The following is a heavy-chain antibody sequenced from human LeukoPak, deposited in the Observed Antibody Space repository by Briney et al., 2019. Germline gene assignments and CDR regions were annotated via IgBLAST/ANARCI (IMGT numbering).Heavy chain of an antibody. CDR3: AHARRAVLERTDFDY. Sequence: PGGSLRVSCAVSGFPLSTFDMRWARQAPGKGLEHVSTISGSGDTTYYADSVRGRFTISRDNSNKTLYLQMSSLRSEDTPVYYSAHARRAVLERTDFDYWGQGTPVTVSS. D-gene: IGHD1-1*01. J-gene: IGHJ4*02. CDR2: ISGSGDTT. CDR1: GFPLSTFD. V-gene: IGHV3-23*01.